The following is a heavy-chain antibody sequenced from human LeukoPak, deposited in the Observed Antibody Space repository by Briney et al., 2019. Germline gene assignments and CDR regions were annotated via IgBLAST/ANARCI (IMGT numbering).Heavy chain of an antibody. CDR1: GFIFSNYG. Sequence: GSLRLSCAASGFIFSNYGMSWIRQAAGKGPEWIGRIYTTGTADYNPSLKGRVFLSVDTSKNQFSLKVTSVIAADTAVYYCARDHSSSSWMDSFEIWGPGTKVTVSS. D-gene: IGHD6-6*01. CDR3: ARDHSSSSWMDSFEI. V-gene: IGHV4-4*07. CDR2: IYTTGTA. J-gene: IGHJ3*02.